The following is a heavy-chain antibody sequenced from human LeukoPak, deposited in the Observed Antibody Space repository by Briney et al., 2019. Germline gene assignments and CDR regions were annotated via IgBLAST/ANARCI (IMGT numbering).Heavy chain of an antibody. V-gene: IGHV3-30*18. Sequence: GGSLRLSCAASGFTFGSYGMHWVRQAPGKGLEWVAVISYDGSNKYYADSVKGRFTISRDNSKNTLYLQMNSLRAEDTAVYYCVKDYSSSWEYYFDYWGQGTLVTVSS. CDR3: VKDYSSSWEYYFDY. CDR2: ISYDGSNK. CDR1: GFTFGSYG. D-gene: IGHD6-13*01. J-gene: IGHJ4*02.